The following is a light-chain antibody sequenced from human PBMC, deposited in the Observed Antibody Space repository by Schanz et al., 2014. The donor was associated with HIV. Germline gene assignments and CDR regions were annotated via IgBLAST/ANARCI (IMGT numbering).Light chain of an antibody. CDR3: CSYAITTYV. CDR1: SSDVGGYNY. Sequence: QSVLTQPASVSGSPGQSITISCTGTSSDVGGYNYVSWYQQHPGKAPKLMIYEGSKRPLGVSNRFSGSKSGNTASLTISGLQAEDEADYYCCSYAITTYVFGTGTKVTVL. V-gene: IGLV2-14*01. J-gene: IGLJ1*01. CDR2: EGS.